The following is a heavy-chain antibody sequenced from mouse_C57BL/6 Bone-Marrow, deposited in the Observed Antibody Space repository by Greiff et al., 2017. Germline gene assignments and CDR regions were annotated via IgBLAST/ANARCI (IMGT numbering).Heavy chain of an antibody. V-gene: IGHV1-69*01. CDR3: ARGETVVATADWYFDV. CDR2: IDPSDSYT. Sequence: QVQLQQPGAELVMPGASVKLSCKASGYTFTSYWMHWVKQRPGQGLEWIGEIDPSDSYTNYNQKFKGKSTLTVDKSSSTAYMQLSSLTSEDSAVYYCARGETVVATADWYFDVWGTGTTVTVSS. CDR1: GYTFTSYW. J-gene: IGHJ1*03. D-gene: IGHD1-1*01.